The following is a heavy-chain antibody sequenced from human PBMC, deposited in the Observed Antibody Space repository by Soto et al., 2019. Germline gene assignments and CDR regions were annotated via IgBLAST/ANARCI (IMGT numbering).Heavy chain of an antibody. D-gene: IGHD2-2*01. CDR2: IYYSGST. V-gene: IGHV4-30-4*01. J-gene: IGHJ4*01. CDR1: GGSISSGDYY. Sequence: SETLSLTCTVSGGSISSGDYYWSWIRQPPGKGLEWIGYIYYSGSTYYNPSLKSRVTISVDTSKNQFSLKLSSVTAADTDVYYCARAGGYCSSTSCYLGGYYFDYCGHGTLVTVSS. CDR3: ARAGGYCSSTSCYLGGYYFDY.